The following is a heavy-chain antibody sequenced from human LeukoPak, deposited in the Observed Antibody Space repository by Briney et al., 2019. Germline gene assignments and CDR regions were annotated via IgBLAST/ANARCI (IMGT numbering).Heavy chain of an antibody. Sequence: GGSLRLSCAASGFTFSNYGMHWVRQAPGKGLEWVAVISYDGSNKFYADSVKGRFTISRDNSKNTLHLQMNSLRAEDTAVFYCAMTKPYYYGSGGYYYYYGMDVWGKGTTVTVSS. D-gene: IGHD3-10*01. CDR3: AMTKPYYYGSGGYYYYYGMDV. CDR1: GFTFSNYG. V-gene: IGHV3-30*03. CDR2: ISYDGSNK. J-gene: IGHJ6*04.